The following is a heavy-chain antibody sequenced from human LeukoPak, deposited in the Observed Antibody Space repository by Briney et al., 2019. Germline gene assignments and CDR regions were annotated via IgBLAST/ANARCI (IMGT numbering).Heavy chain of an antibody. J-gene: IGHJ4*02. CDR3: ARGVLTRKWELLY. CDR1: GGSFSGCY. Sequence: SETLSLTCAVCGGSFSGCYWSWIRQPPGKGLEWIGEINHSGSTNYNPSLKSRVTISVDTSKNQFSLKLSSVTAADTAVYYCARGVLTRKWELLYWGQGTLVTVSS. D-gene: IGHD1-26*01. V-gene: IGHV4-34*01. CDR2: INHSGST.